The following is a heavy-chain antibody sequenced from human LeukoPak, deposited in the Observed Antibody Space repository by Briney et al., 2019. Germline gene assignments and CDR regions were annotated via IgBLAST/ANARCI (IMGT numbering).Heavy chain of an antibody. V-gene: IGHV3-66*01. J-gene: IGHJ6*02. CDR1: EFTVSSNY. CDR2: IYSGGST. Sequence: PGGSLRLSCAASEFTVSSNYMTWVRQAPGKGLEWVSVIYSGGSTYYADSVKGRFTISRDNSKNTVYLQMNSLRAEDTAVYYCARDTRPYSYYGMDVWGQGTTVTVSS. CDR3: ARDTRPYSYYGMDV.